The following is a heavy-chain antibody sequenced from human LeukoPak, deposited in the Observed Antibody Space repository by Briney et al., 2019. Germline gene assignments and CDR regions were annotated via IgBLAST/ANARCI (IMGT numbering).Heavy chain of an antibody. CDR2: INPNSGGT. CDR1: GYTFTGYY. CDR3: AKAGSSTRGPDDY. Sequence: ASVKVSCKTSGYTFTGYYLHWVRQAPGQGLEWVGRINPNSGGTNYAQKFQGRVSMTRDTSISTAYMELSRVRSDDTAVYYCAKAGSSTRGPDDYWGQGTLVTVPS. V-gene: IGHV1-2*06. D-gene: IGHD2-2*01. J-gene: IGHJ4*02.